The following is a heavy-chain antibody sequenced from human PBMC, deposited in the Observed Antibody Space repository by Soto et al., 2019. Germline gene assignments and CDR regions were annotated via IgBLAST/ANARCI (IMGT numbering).Heavy chain of an antibody. Sequence: DSLKISCQCSGYRFTSYSIVLVRPVPGKGLEWMWIIYPGDSNTSYSPSFQGQVTISADKSISTPYLQWSSLKASDTAMYYCARHRGIYYDSSGSAFDIWGQGTMVTVS. CDR1: GYRFTSYS. CDR3: ARHRGIYYDSSGSAFDI. J-gene: IGHJ3*02. D-gene: IGHD3-22*01. V-gene: IGHV5-51*01. CDR2: IYPGDSNT.